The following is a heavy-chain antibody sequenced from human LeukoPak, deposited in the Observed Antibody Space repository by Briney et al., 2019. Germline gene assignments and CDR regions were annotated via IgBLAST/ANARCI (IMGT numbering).Heavy chain of an antibody. CDR3: AVLYCGSTSCYVGEHDY. J-gene: IGHJ4*02. V-gene: IGHV1-18*01. Sequence: GASVKVSCKASGYTFTSYGISWVRQGPGQGLEWMGWISAYNGNTNYAQKLQGRVTMTTDTSTSTAYMELRRLRSDDTALYYCAVLYCGSTSCYVGEHDYWGQGTLVTVSS. CDR2: ISAYNGNT. CDR1: GYTFTSYG. D-gene: IGHD2-2*01.